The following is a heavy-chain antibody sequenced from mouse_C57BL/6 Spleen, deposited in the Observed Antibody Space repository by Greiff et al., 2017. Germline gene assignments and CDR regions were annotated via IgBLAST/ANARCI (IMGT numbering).Heavy chain of an antibody. CDR2: SRNKANDYTT. D-gene: IGHD1-1*01. CDR3: ARDAGYYGTWFAY. V-gene: IGHV7-1*01. CDR1: GFTFSDFY. Sequence: EVKLMESGGGLVQSGRSLRLSCATSGFTFSDFYMEWVRQAPGKGLEWIAASRNKANDYTTEYSASVKGRFIVSRDTSQSILYLQMNALRAEDTAIYYCARDAGYYGTWFAYWGQGTLVTVSA. J-gene: IGHJ3*01.